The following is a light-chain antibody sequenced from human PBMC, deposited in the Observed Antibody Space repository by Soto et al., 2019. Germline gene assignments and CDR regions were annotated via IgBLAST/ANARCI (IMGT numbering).Light chain of an antibody. CDR3: CSFAGGLFV. CDR2: DVS. CDR1: SSNVGSHNY. J-gene: IGLJ1*01. V-gene: IGLV2-11*01. Sequence: QSVLTQPRSVSGSPGQAVTISCTGTSSNVGSHNYVSWYQQHPGKAPKLIINDVSKRPSGVPDRFSGSKSGNTASLTISGLQAEDEADYYCCSFAGGLFVFGAGTRSPS.